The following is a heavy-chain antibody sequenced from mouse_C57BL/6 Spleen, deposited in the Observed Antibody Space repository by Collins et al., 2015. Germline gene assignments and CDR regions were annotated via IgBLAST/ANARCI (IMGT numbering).Heavy chain of an antibody. J-gene: IGHJ4*01. Sequence: EVKLVESEGGLVQPGSSMKLSCTASGISLSVTITWLRVRQVPEKGLEWVANINYDGSSTYYLDSLKSRFIISRDNAKNILYLQMSSLKSEDTATYYCARDGDYYGSSYRYAMDYWGQGTSVTVSS. CDR3: ARDGDYYGSSYRYAMDY. V-gene: IGHV5-16*01. D-gene: IGHD1-1*01. CDR2: INYDGSST. CDR1: GISLSVTIT.